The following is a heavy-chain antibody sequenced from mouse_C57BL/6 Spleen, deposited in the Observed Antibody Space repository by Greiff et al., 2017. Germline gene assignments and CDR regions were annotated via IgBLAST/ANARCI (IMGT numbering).Heavy chain of an antibody. Sequence: VQLQQSGAELVRPGASVKLSCTASGFNIKDYYMHWVKQRPEQGLEWIGRIDPEDGDTEYDPKFQGKATMTADTSSNTAYLQLSSLTSEDTAVYYGTTERYGSNYPFAYWGQGTLVTVSA. V-gene: IGHV14-1*01. J-gene: IGHJ3*01. D-gene: IGHD1-1*01. CDR3: TTERYGSNYPFAY. CDR2: IDPEDGDT. CDR1: GFNIKDYY.